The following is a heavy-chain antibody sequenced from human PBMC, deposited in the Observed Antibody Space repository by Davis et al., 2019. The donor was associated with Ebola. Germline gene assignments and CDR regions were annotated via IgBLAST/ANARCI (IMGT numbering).Heavy chain of an antibody. J-gene: IGHJ4*02. V-gene: IGHV3-74*01. CDR2: ISSDGGIT. D-gene: IGHD2-2*01. CDR3: ARSSYQPDY. CDR1: GFTFSRYW. Sequence: GESLKISCAASGFTFSRYWMHWVRQAPGKGLVYVSRISSDGGITNYADSVKGRFSISRDSTSNTLYLKMNGLRAEDTAVYYCARSSYQPDYWGQGTLVTVSS.